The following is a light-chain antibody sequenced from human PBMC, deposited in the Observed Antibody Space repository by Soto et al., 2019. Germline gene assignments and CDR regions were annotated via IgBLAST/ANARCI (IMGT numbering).Light chain of an antibody. CDR2: TAS. Sequence: DIQMTQSPSSVSASVGDRVTITCRASQSISSWLAWYQQKPGKAPNLLIYTASSLQSGVPSRFSGSGSGTDFTLTISSLQPEDFATYYCQQYSIYWNTFGQGTKLEIK. CDR3: QQYSIYWNT. V-gene: IGKV1D-16*01. J-gene: IGKJ2*01. CDR1: QSISSW.